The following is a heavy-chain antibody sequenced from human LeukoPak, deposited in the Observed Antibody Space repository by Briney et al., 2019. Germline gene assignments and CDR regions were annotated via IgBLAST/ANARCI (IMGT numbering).Heavy chain of an antibody. J-gene: IGHJ5*02. D-gene: IGHD3-10*01. V-gene: IGHV4-39*07. CDR3: ARVGEFYYGSAELFDP. CDR2: IYHIGST. Sequence: SETLSLTCTVSGASISKIEDYWGWLRQSPGKGLEWIGTIYHIGSTYYNPSLKSRVTISVDTSKNQFSLKLSSVTAADTAVYYCARVGEFYYGSAELFDPWGQGTLVTVSS. CDR1: GASISKIEDY.